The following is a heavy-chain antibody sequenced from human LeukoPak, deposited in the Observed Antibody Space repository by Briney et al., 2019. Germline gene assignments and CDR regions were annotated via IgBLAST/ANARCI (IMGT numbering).Heavy chain of an antibody. J-gene: IGHJ4*02. Sequence: PSQTLSLTCTVSGGSISSSGYYWTWIRQLPGKGLEWIGYIHHSGSTDYNPSLRSRVTISGDTSKNQFSLKLNSVTAADTAVYYCASGNGYYYRYFDNWGQGTLLTVSS. CDR1: GGSISSSGYY. CDR3: ASGNGYYYRYFDN. V-gene: IGHV4-31*03. CDR2: IHHSGST. D-gene: IGHD3-10*01.